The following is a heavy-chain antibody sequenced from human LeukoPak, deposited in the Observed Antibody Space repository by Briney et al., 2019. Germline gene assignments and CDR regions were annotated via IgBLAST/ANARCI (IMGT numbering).Heavy chain of an antibody. J-gene: IGHJ4*02. CDR2: IYPSDSNT. D-gene: IGHD3-22*01. CDR1: GYTFSTYW. Sequence: KPGESLKISCKGTGYTFSTYWIAWVRQMPGKSLEWMGIIYPSDSNTIYSASVRGQVSISADESFNTAYLQWGSLKASDTAIYYCARSYYDNLWGMGAYFDHWGQGTLVTVSS. V-gene: IGHV5-51*01. CDR3: ARSYYDNLWGMGAYFDH.